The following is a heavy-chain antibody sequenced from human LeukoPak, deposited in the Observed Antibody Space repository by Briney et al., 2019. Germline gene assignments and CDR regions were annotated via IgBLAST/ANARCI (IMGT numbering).Heavy chain of an antibody. J-gene: IGHJ6*03. CDR1: GGSISSYY. CDR3: AREGWGMVRGVDYHYYYMDV. D-gene: IGHD3-10*01. CDR2: IYYSGST. V-gene: IGHV4-59*12. Sequence: SETLSLTCTVSGGSISSYYWSWIRQPPGKGLEWIGYIYYSGSTNYNPSLKSRVTISVDTSKNQFSLKLSSVAAADTAVYYCAREGWGMVRGVDYHYYYMDVWGKGTAVTVSS.